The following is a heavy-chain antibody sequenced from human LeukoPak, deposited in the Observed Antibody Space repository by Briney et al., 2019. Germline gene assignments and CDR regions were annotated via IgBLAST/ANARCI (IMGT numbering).Heavy chain of an antibody. J-gene: IGHJ6*03. D-gene: IGHD5-12*01. CDR1: GFTFSSYS. Sequence: GGSLRLSCAASGFTFSSYSMNWVRQAPGKGLEWVSSISSSSSYIYYADSVKGRFTISRDNAKNSLYLQMNSLRAEDTAVYYCARIYSGYDYYYYYYYYMDVWGKGTTVTISS. V-gene: IGHV3-21*01. CDR2: ISSSSSYI. CDR3: ARIYSGYDYYYYYYYYMDV.